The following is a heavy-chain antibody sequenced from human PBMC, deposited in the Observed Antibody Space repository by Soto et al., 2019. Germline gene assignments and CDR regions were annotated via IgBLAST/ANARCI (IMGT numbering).Heavy chain of an antibody. CDR3: ARTAGDLDY. D-gene: IGHD4-17*01. Sequence: QVQLVQSGAEVKKPGASVKVSCKTSGYTFTRYDINWVRQATGQGLEWMGWMNPKSGYTGYGQKFQGRVTMTRDTSISTAYMELSSLRSEDTAVYYCARTAGDLDYWGQGTLVTVSS. CDR1: GYTFTRYD. J-gene: IGHJ4*02. V-gene: IGHV1-8*01. CDR2: MNPKSGYT.